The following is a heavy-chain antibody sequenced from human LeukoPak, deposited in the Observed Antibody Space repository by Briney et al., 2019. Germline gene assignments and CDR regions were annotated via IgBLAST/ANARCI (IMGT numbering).Heavy chain of an antibody. D-gene: IGHD3-9*01. CDR2: INQSGST. J-gene: IGHJ4*02. Sequence: SETLSLTCAVYGGSFSGYYWSWIRQAPGKRQDWIGEINQSGSTNYNPSLKSRATISVDTSKNQLSLKLSSVTAADTAVYYCATTYYNILTGHIPLWGQGTLVTVSS. V-gene: IGHV4-34*01. CDR3: ATTYYNILTGHIPL. CDR1: GGSFSGYY.